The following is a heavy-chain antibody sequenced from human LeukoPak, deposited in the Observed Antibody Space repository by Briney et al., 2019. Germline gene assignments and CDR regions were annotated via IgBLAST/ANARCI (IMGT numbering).Heavy chain of an antibody. V-gene: IGHV3-48*03. CDR2: ISSSGRTI. D-gene: IGHD2-2*01. CDR3: ARDAYAFDF. J-gene: IGHJ4*02. CDR1: GFTFSTYE. Sequence: GGSLRLSCAASGFTFSTYEMNWVRQAPGKGLEWVSYISSSGRTIFYADSVRGRFTISRDNAKTSLYLQMNSLRAEDTAVYYCARDAYAFDFWRQGTLVTVSS.